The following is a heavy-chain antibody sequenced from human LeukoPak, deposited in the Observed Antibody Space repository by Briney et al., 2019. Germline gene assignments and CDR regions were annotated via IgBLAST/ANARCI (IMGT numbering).Heavy chain of an antibody. CDR1: GGSISSYY. CDR2: IYYSGST. CDR3: ARVHPYGSASTWYYYYMDV. J-gene: IGHJ6*03. V-gene: IGHV4-59*01. Sequence: SETLSLTCTVSGGSISSYYWRWIRQPPGKGLEWIGYIYYSGSTNYNPSLKSRVTISVDTSKNQFSLKLSSVTAADTAVYYCARVHPYGSASTWYYYYMDVWGKGTTVTVSS. D-gene: IGHD3-10*01.